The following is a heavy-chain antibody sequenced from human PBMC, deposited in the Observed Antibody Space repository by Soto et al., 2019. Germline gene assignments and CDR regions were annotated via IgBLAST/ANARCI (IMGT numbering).Heavy chain of an antibody. J-gene: IGHJ3*02. V-gene: IGHV1-18*01. CDR1: GYTFTSYG. D-gene: IGHD3-16*02. Sequence: ASVKVSCKASGYTFTSYGISWVRQAPGQGLEWMGWISAYNGNTNYAQKLQGRVTMTTDTSTSTAYMELRSLRSDDTAVYFCAREPYDYIWGSYLTDAFDIWGQGTMVTVSS. CDR2: ISAYNGNT. CDR3: AREPYDYIWGSYLTDAFDI.